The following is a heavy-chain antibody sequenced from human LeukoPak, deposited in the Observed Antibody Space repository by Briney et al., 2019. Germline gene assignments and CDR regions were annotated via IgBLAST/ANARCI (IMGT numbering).Heavy chain of an antibody. Sequence: GGSLRLSCTASGFTFGDYAMSWFRQAPGKGLEWVGFIRSKAYGGTTEYAASVKGRFTISRDDSKSIAYLQMNSLKTEDTAVYYCARARGYSYGYSDYWGQGTLVTVSS. CDR1: GFTFGDYA. CDR3: ARARGYSYGYSDY. J-gene: IGHJ4*02. CDR2: IRSKAYGGTT. D-gene: IGHD5-18*01. V-gene: IGHV3-49*03.